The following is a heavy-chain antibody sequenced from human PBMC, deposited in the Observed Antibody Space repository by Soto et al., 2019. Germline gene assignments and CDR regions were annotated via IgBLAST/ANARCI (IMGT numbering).Heavy chain of an antibody. Sequence: SGLTLVNPTQTLTLTCTFSGFSLSTSGMCVSWIRQPPGRALEWLARIDWDDDKYYSTSLKTRLTISKDTSKNQVVLTMTNMDPVDTATYYCARIPGYYDSSGYYLGYWGQGTLVTVSS. V-gene: IGHV2-70*11. CDR3: ARIPGYYDSSGYYLGY. J-gene: IGHJ4*02. CDR2: IDWDDDK. CDR1: GFSLSTSGMC. D-gene: IGHD3-22*01.